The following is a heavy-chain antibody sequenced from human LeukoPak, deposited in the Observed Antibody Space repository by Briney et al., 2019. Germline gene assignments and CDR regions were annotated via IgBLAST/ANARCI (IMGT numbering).Heavy chain of an antibody. J-gene: IGHJ4*02. D-gene: IGHD1-26*01. Sequence: SETLSLTCTVSGGSISSYYWSWIRQPPGKGLEWIGYIYYSGSTNYNPSLRSRVTISVDTSKNQFSLKLSSVTAADTAVYYCARDSPHSGRVDWGQGTLVTVS. CDR3: ARDSPHSGRVD. V-gene: IGHV4-59*01. CDR1: GGSISSYY. CDR2: IYYSGST.